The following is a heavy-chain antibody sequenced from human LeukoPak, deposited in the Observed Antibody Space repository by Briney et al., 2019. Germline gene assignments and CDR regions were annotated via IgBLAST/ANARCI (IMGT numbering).Heavy chain of an antibody. Sequence: GESLKISCQGSGSSFTSYWIGWVRQLPGKGLGWMGIIYPGDSDTRYSPSFQGQVTISADKSISTAYLQWSSLKASDTAMYYGARLTTIGFDYWGQGTLVTVSS. D-gene: IGHD4-17*01. CDR3: ARLTTIGFDY. CDR1: GSSFTSYW. V-gene: IGHV5-51*01. CDR2: IYPGDSDT. J-gene: IGHJ4*02.